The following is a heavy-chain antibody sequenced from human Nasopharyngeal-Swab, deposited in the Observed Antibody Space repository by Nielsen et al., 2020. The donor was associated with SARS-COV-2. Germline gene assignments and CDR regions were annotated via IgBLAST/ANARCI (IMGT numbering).Heavy chain of an antibody. D-gene: IGHD6-13*01. CDR3: ARFGGSSWYGYYFDY. V-gene: IGHV4-59*13. CDR1: GGSISSYY. J-gene: IGHJ4*02. Sequence: SETLSLTCTVSGGSISSYYWSWIRQPPGKGLEWIGYIYYSGSTNYNPSLKSRVTISVDTSKNQFSLNLSSVTAADTAVYYCARFGGSSWYGYYFDYWGQGTLVTVSS. CDR2: IYYSGST.